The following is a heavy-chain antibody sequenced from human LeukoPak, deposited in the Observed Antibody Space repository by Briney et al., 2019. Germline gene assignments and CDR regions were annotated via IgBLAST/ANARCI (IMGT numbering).Heavy chain of an antibody. CDR1: GFTFRNYW. J-gene: IGHJ4*02. Sequence: GGSLRLSCAASGFTFRNYWMSLVRQVPGKGLEWVVNINEGGNEKNYVDSVKGRFTACRDNAQNSLYLQMNSLRVEDTAVYYCARHPNSNWDYWGQGTLVTVSS. V-gene: IGHV3-7*03. D-gene: IGHD6-13*01. CDR2: INEGGNEK. CDR3: ARHPNSNWDY.